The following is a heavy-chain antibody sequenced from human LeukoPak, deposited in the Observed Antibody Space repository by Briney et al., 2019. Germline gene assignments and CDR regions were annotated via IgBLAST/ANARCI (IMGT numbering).Heavy chain of an antibody. CDR2: INHSGST. Sequence: SETLSLTCAVYGGSFSGYYWTWIRQSPGKGLEWIGEINHSGSTNYNPSLKSRVTISVDTSKNQFSLKLSSVTAADTAVYYCVRVEVGVLNWGQGTLVTVSS. CDR3: VRVEVGVLN. CDR1: GGSFSGYY. D-gene: IGHD3-22*01. J-gene: IGHJ4*02. V-gene: IGHV4-34*01.